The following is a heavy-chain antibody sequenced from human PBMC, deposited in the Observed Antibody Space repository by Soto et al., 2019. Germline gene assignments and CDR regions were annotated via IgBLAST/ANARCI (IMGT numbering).Heavy chain of an antibody. CDR2: IYWDDDK. J-gene: IGHJ4*02. D-gene: IGHD5-12*01. V-gene: IGHV2-5*02. Sequence: QITLKESGPTLVNPTQTLTLTCTFSGFSLSTSGVGVGWIRQPPGKALEWIALIYWDDDKRYSPSLKSRLTITKDTNKNQVVLTMTNMDPVDTATYYCAHRQWGPEYSGYDYFDYWGQGTLVTVSS. CDR1: GFSLSTSGVG. CDR3: AHRQWGPEYSGYDYFDY.